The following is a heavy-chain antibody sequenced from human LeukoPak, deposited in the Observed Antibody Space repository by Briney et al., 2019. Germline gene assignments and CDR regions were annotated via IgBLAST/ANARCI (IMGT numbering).Heavy chain of an antibody. CDR2: INYNGGST. D-gene: IGHD1-20*01. J-gene: IGHJ2*01. Sequence: PGGSLRLSCAASGFTFSADAMNWVRQAPGKGLEWVSTINYNGGSTYYADSVEGRFTISRDNSKNTLYLQMNGLRAEDTAIYYCARRYNWKAFDLWGRGTLVTVSS. CDR1: GFTFSADA. CDR3: ARRYNWKAFDL. V-gene: IGHV3-23*01.